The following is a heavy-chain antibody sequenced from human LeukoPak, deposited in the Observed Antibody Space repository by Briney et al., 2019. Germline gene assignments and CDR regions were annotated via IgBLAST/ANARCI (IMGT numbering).Heavy chain of an antibody. Sequence: ASVNVSCKASGGTFSSYAISWVRQAPGQGLEWMGRIIPILGIANYAQKFQGRVTITADKSTSTAYMELSSLRSEDTAVYYCARATLWFRESYYYYYMDVWGKGTTVTVSS. CDR1: GGTFSSYA. CDR2: IIPILGIA. J-gene: IGHJ6*03. D-gene: IGHD3-10*01. V-gene: IGHV1-69*04. CDR3: ARATLWFRESYYYYYMDV.